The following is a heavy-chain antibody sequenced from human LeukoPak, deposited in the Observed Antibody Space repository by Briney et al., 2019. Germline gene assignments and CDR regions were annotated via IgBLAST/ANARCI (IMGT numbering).Heavy chain of an antibody. J-gene: IGHJ4*02. V-gene: IGHV1-18*01. CDR3: ARDRGPPIAAAGILDY. D-gene: IGHD6-13*01. CDR2: ISAYNGNT. CDR1: GYTFTSYA. Sequence: GASVKVSCKASGYTFTSYAMNWVRQAPGQGLEWMGWISAYNGNTNYAQKLQGRVTMTTDTSTSTAYMELRSLRSDDTAVYYCARDRGPPIAAAGILDYWGQGTLVTVSS.